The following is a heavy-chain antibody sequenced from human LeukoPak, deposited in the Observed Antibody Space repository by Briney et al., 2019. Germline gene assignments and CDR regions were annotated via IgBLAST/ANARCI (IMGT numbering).Heavy chain of an antibody. CDR3: ARQPIRFLEWLWWFDP. Sequence: PSETLCLTCAVYGGSFSGYYWSWIRQPPGKGLEWIGEINHSGSTNYNPSLKSRVTISVDTSKNQFSLKLSSVTAADTAVYYCARQPIRFLEWLWWFDPWGQGTLVTVSS. CDR1: GGSFSGYY. V-gene: IGHV4-34*01. J-gene: IGHJ5*02. D-gene: IGHD3-3*01. CDR2: INHSGST.